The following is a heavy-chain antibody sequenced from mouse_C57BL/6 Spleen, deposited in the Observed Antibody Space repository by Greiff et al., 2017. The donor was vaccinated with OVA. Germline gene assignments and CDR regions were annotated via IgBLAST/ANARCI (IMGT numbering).Heavy chain of an antibody. CDR2: IDPSDSYT. CDR3: AREGSITTVVADDY. CDR1: CYTFPSYW. V-gene: IGHV1-69*01. D-gene: IGHD1-1*01. Sequence: QVQLQQPGAELVMPGASVKLFCKASCYTFPSYWMHWVKQRPGPGLEWIGEIDPSDSYTNYNQKFKGKSTLTVDKSSSTAYMQLSSLTSEDSAVYYCAREGSITTVVADDYWGQGTTLTVSS. J-gene: IGHJ2*01.